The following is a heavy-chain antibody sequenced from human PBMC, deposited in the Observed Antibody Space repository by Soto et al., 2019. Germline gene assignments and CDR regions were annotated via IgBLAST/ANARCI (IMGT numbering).Heavy chain of an antibody. Sequence: SLRLSCAASGFPFDDYAMHWVRQAPGKGLEWVSGISWNSGSIGYADSVKGRFTISRDNAKNSLYLQMNSLRAEDTALYYCAKDSGGYDIFAPDDYWGQGTLVTVSS. CDR2: ISWNSGSI. CDR1: GFPFDDYA. D-gene: IGHD5-12*01. CDR3: AKDSGGYDIFAPDDY. J-gene: IGHJ4*02. V-gene: IGHV3-9*01.